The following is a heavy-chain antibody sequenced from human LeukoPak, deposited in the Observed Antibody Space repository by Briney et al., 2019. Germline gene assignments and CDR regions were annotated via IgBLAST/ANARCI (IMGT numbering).Heavy chain of an antibody. CDR2: INSDGSST. Sequence: GGPLRLSCAASGFTFSSYWMHWVRQAPGKGLVWVSRINSDGSSTSYADSVKGRFTISRDNAKNTLYLQMNSLRAEDTAVYYCANLYCSSTSCHTPFDYWGQGTLVTVSS. V-gene: IGHV3-74*01. CDR3: ANLYCSSTSCHTPFDY. D-gene: IGHD2-2*02. J-gene: IGHJ4*02. CDR1: GFTFSSYW.